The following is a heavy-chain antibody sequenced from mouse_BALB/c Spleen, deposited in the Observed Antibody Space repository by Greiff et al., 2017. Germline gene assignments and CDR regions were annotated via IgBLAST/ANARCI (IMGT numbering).Heavy chain of an antibody. CDR2: IYPSDSYT. CDR1: GYTFTSYW. J-gene: IGHJ3*01. Sequence: QVQLQQPGAELVRPGASVKLSCKASGYTFTSYWINWVKQRPGQGLEWIGNIYPSDSYTNYNQKFKDKATLTVDKSSSTAYMQLSSPTSEDSAVYYCTKMITTGGFAYWGQGTLVTVSA. D-gene: IGHD2-4*01. CDR3: TKMITTGGFAY. V-gene: IGHV1-69*02.